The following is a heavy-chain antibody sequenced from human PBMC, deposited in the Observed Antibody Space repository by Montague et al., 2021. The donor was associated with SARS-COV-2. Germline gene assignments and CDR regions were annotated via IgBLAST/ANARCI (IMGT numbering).Heavy chain of an antibody. V-gene: IGHV4-4*07. CDR3: ARTPTRPLSLDS. Sequence: SETLSLTCAVSGGSITGFSWSWVRQPAGKGLEWIGRVTTSRTTNXSPSLRSRVTMSVDTSKNQFSLNLNSVTAADTAIYYCARTPTRPLSLDSWGQGTLVTVSS. D-gene: IGHD6-6*01. J-gene: IGHJ4*02. CDR1: GGSITGFS. CDR2: VTTSRTT.